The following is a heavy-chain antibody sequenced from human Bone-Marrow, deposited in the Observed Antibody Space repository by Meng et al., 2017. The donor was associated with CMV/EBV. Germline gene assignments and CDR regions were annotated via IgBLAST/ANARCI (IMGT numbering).Heavy chain of an antibody. CDR2: MFHSGST. CDR3: ARGDSYYYVMDV. Sequence: VSGASISTGGNFWSWVRQHPGTGLEWIGYMFHSGSTSYNPSLKSRVDISLDTSKNQFSLKLSSVTAADTAVYYCARGDSYYYVMDVWGQGTAVTVSS. CDR1: GASISTGGNF. D-gene: IGHD3-22*01. V-gene: IGHV4-31*02. J-gene: IGHJ6*02.